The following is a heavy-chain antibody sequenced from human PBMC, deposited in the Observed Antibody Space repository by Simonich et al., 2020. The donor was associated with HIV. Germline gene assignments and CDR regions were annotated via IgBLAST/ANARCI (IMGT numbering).Heavy chain of an antibody. D-gene: IGHD3-10*01. V-gene: IGHV1-24*01. CDR3: ATDLTSRDYYGSGSYLDY. CDR2: FDPEDGET. CDR1: GYTLTELS. Sequence: QVQLVQSGAEVKKPGASVKVSCTVSGYTLTELSMHWVRQAPGKGLEWMGGFDPEDGETIYAQKFQGRVTMTEDTSTDTAYMELSSLRSEDTAVYYCATDLTSRDYYGSGSYLDYWGQGTLVTVSS. J-gene: IGHJ4*02.